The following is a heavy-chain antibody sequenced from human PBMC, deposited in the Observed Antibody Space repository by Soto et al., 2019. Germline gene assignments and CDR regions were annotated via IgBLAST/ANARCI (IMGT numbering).Heavy chain of an antibody. J-gene: IGHJ5*02. D-gene: IGHD5-12*01. Sequence: ASVKVSCKASGYTFTSYGISWVRQAPGQGLEWMGWISAYNGNTNYVQKLQGRVTMTTDTSTSTAYMELRSLRSDDTAVYYCARDLGYSGYDYVLGWFDPWGQGTLVTVS. V-gene: IGHV1-18*04. CDR2: ISAYNGNT. CDR3: ARDLGYSGYDYVLGWFDP. CDR1: GYTFTSYG.